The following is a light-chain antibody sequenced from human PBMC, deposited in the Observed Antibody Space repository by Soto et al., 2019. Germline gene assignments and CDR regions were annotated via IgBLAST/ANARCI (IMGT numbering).Light chain of an antibody. CDR1: SSNIGSHY. CDR2: RDG. Sequence: QSALTQPPSASGTPGQSLTISCAGSSSNIGSHYVYWYQHLPGTAPKLLIFRDGQRPSGVPDRFFGSKSGTSASLAISGLRSEDEAHYYCAVWDASLTGWVFGGGTPLTVL. CDR3: AVWDASLTGWV. V-gene: IGLV1-47*01. J-gene: IGLJ3*02.